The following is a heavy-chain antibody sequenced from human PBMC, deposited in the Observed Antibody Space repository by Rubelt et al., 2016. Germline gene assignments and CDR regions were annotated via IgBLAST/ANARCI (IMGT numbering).Heavy chain of an antibody. V-gene: IGHV4-59*12. CDR1: GGSISSYY. J-gene: IGHJ4*02. Sequence: QVQLQESGPGLVKPSETLSLTCSVSGGSISSYYWSWIRQPPGKGLEWIGYIYYSGSTNYNPSLKSRVTISVDTSKNQFSLKLSSVTAADTAVYYCARAYSSSSERDYWGQGTLVTVSS. CDR3: ARAYSSSSERDY. CDR2: IYYSGST. D-gene: IGHD6-6*01.